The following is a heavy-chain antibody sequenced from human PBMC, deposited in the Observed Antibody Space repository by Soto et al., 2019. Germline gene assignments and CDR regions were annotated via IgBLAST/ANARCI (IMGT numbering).Heavy chain of an antibody. Sequence: ASVKVSCKASGYTVTGYDIHWVRQATGQGLEWMGWMNPNTGYTANAQKFQGRVTMTRDTSTSTVYMELSSLRSEDTAVYYFARGVPLDCISTSCYAGWFDPWGQGTLVTVSS. D-gene: IGHD2-2*01. CDR1: GYTVTGYD. J-gene: IGHJ5*02. CDR3: ARGVPLDCISTSCYAGWFDP. V-gene: IGHV1-8*01. CDR2: MNPNTGYT.